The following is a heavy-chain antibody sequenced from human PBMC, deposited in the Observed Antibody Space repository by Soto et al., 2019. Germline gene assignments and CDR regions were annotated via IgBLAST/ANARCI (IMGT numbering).Heavy chain of an antibody. Sequence: EVQLLESWGGLVQPGGSLRLSCAASGFTFSSYAMRWVRQAPGTGLEWVAAISGSGGRTYYADSVKGRFTISRDNSKNTLYLQMNSLRAEDTDVYYCAKPRITIFGVSDYFDYWGQGTLVTVSS. CDR2: ISGSGGRT. D-gene: IGHD3-3*01. CDR1: GFTFSSYA. J-gene: IGHJ4*02. V-gene: IGHV3-23*01. CDR3: AKPRITIFGVSDYFDY.